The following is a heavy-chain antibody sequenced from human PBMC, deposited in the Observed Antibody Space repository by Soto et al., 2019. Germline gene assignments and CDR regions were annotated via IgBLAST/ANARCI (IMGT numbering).Heavy chain of an antibody. CDR1: GGTFSSYA. J-gene: IGHJ4*02. Sequence: QVQLVQSGAEVKKPGSSVKVSCKASGGTFSSYAISWVRQAPGQGLEWMGGVIPIFGTANYAQKFQGRVTSTADESTSTAYMELSSLRSEDTAVYYCARDLYYYDSSGYFDYWGQGTLVTVSS. CDR2: VIPIFGTA. D-gene: IGHD3-22*01. CDR3: ARDLYYYDSSGYFDY. V-gene: IGHV1-69*01.